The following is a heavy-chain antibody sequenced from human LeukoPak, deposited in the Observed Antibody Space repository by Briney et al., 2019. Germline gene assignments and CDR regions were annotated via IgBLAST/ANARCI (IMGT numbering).Heavy chain of an antibody. CDR1: GFTFSDVW. V-gene: IGHV3-15*01. D-gene: IGHD5-12*01. Sequence: GGSLTLSCAASGFTFSDVWMTWVRQAPGRGLEWVGRIKTKTDGATTDYAVPVKGRFTILRDDSANMLYLQMTSLRTEDTALYYCTTATELIVATIPDNWGQGTLVTVSS. J-gene: IGHJ4*02. CDR2: IKTKTDGATT. CDR3: TTATELIVATIPDN.